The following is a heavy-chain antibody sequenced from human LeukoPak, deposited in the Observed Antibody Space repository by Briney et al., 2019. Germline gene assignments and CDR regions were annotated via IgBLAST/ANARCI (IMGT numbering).Heavy chain of an antibody. J-gene: IGHJ4*02. CDR1: GFTFSTYW. Sequence: GGSLTLSCVVSGFTFSTYWMHWVRQAPGKGLVWVSRIYSDGSNTTYADPVKGRLGIPRDNAKHPLYLHMNSLRAGDTAVYYCARGGYFTWPTCSGTPVYWGQGALVTVSS. D-gene: IGHD2-2*01. CDR3: ARGGYFTWPTCSGTPVY. CDR2: IYSDGSNT. V-gene: IGHV3-74*03.